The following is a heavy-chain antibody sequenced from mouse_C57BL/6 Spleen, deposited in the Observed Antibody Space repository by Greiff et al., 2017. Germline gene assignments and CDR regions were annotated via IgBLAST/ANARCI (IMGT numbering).Heavy chain of an antibody. V-gene: IGHV5-6*02. J-gene: IGHJ2*01. Sequence: EVMLVESGGDLVKPGGSLKLSCAASGFTFSSYGMSWVRQTPDKRLEWVATISSGGSYTYSPDSVKGRFTISRDNAKNTLYLQMSSLKSEDTAMYYCARRGDYFDYWGQGTTLTVSS. CDR1: GFTFSSYG. CDR2: ISSGGSYT. CDR3: ARRGDYFDY.